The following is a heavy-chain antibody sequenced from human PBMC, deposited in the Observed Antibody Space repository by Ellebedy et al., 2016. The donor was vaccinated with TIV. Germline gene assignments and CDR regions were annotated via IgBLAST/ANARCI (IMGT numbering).Heavy chain of an antibody. CDR1: GGSISSSSYF. CDR3: ARPLRSTVTTSIYFDY. CDR2: IYYSGST. V-gene: IGHV4-39*01. Sequence: SETLSLTXTVPGGSISSSSYFWGWIRQPPGKGLAWIGIIYYSGSTYYNPSLNSRVSISLDTSKNQFSLNLSSVTAADAAVYYCARPLRSTVTTSIYFDYWGQGALVTVSS. D-gene: IGHD4-17*01. J-gene: IGHJ4*02.